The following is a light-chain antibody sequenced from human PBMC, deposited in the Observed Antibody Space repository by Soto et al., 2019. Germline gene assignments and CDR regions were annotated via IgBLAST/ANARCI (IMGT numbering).Light chain of an antibody. J-gene: IGLJ1*01. CDR2: DVS. V-gene: IGLV2-14*01. Sequence: QSALTQPASVSGSPGQSITISCTGTSSDVGGYNYVSWYHQHPGKAPKLMIFDVSNRPSGVSNRFSGSKSGNTASLTISGLQAEDEADYYCSSYTSSSTRVFGTGAKLTVL. CDR1: SSDVGGYNY. CDR3: SSYTSSSTRV.